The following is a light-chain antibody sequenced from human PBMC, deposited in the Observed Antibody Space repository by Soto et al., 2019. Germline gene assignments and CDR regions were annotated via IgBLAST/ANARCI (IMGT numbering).Light chain of an antibody. CDR2: GAS. CDR1: QRVSSN. CDR3: QQYNNWPPWS. J-gene: IGKJ1*01. Sequence: EIVMTQSPAPLSVSPGERATLSCRASQRVSSNLAWYQQKPGQAPRLLIYGASTRATGIPARFSGSGSGTEFTLTSSRLQSEDFAVFYCQQYNNWPPWSFGQGTKV. V-gene: IGKV3-15*01.